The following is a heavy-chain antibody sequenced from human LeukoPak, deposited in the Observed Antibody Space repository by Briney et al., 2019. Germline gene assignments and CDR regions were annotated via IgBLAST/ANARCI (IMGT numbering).Heavy chain of an antibody. CDR2: VSGSGGST. CDR1: GFTFSTYA. Sequence: GGSLRLSCAASGFTFSTYAMTWVRRAPGKGLEWVSVVSGSGGSTYYADSVKGRFTISRDNSKSTLYLQMNSLRDEDTAVYYCARLLGGSDYWGQGTLVTVSS. CDR3: ARLLGGSDY. D-gene: IGHD1-26*01. J-gene: IGHJ4*02. V-gene: IGHV3-23*01.